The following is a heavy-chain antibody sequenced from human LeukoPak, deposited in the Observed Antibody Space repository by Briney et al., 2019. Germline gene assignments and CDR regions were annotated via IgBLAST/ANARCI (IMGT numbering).Heavy chain of an antibody. CDR2: IVVGSGNT. CDR1: GFTFTSSA. CDR3: AAAPVYCSGGSCYAAYFDY. D-gene: IGHD2-15*01. Sequence: SVKVSCKASGFTFTSSAVQWVRQARGQRLEWIGWIVVGSGNTNYAQKFQERVTITRDMSTSTAYMELSSLRSEDTAVYYCAAAPVYCSGGSCYAAYFDYWGQGTLVTVSS. J-gene: IGHJ4*02. V-gene: IGHV1-58*01.